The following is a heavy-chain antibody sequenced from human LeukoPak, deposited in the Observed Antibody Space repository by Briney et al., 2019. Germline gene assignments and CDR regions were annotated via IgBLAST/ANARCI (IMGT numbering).Heavy chain of an antibody. CDR3: ATSNYYYDSSGPKGFFDY. J-gene: IGHJ4*02. V-gene: IGHV3-48*04. Sequence: GGSPRLSCAASGFTFSGSSMNWVRQAPGKGLEWVSHIYSSSGTIYYADSVKGRFTISRDNAKNSLYLQMNSLRAEDTAVYYCATSNYYYDSSGPKGFFDYWGQGTLVTVSS. D-gene: IGHD3-22*01. CDR1: GFTFSGSS. CDR2: IYSSSGTI.